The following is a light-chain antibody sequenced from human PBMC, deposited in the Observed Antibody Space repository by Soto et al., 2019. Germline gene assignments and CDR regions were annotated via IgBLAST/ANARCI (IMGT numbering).Light chain of an antibody. CDR2: GNT. CDR3: QSYDSSLRGYV. Sequence: QSVLTQPPSVSGAPGQRVTISCTGSRYNIGAGYDVHWYRQLPGTAPKLLLYGNTNRPSGVPDRFSGSKSGTSASLAITGLQAEDEAAYYCQSYDSSLRGYVFGTGTKVTVL. J-gene: IGLJ1*01. V-gene: IGLV1-40*01. CDR1: RYNIGAGYD.